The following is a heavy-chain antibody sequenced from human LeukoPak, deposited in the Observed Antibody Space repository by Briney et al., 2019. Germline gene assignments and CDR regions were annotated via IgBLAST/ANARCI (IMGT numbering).Heavy chain of an antibody. D-gene: IGHD3-9*01. J-gene: IGHJ5*02. V-gene: IGHV4-34*01. CDR1: GGAFSGHY. CDR2: INHGGTT. CDR3: VREDGRVRYCDATNCYRYNWFDP. Sequence: SETLALTCAVYGGAFSGHYWTWIRQPPGEGPEWIGEINHGGTTPYSPSLKSRVTISIDRSKNQFSLRPSSVTAADAAFYYCVREDGRVRYCDATNCYRYNWFDPWGQGTLVTISS.